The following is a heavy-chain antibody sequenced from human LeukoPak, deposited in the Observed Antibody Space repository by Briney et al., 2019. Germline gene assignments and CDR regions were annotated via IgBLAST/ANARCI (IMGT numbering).Heavy chain of an antibody. J-gene: IGHJ5*02. CDR3: ARGVRVVPAASNWFDP. CDR2: INHSGST. D-gene: IGHD2-2*01. CDR1: GGSFSGYY. V-gene: IGHV4-34*01. Sequence: SETLSVTCAVYGGSFSGYYWSWIRQPPGKGLEWIGEINHSGSTNYNPSLKSRVTISVDTSKNQFSLKLSSVTAADTAVYYCARGVRVVPAASNWFDPWGQGTLVTVSS.